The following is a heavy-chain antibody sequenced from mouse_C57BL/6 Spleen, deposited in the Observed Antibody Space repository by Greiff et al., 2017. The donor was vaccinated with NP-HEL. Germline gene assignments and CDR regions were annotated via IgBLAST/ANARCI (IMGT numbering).Heavy chain of an antibody. V-gene: IGHV1-82*01. CDR2: IYPGDGDT. J-gene: IGHJ2*01. CDR1: GYAFSSSW. Sequence: VQLQQSGPELVKPGASVKISCKASGYAFSSSWMNWVKQRPGKGLEWIGRIYPGDGDTNYNGKFKGKATLTADKSSSTAYMQLSSLTSEDSAVYFCAREDPYGYGFDYWGQGTTLTVSS. D-gene: IGHD2-2*01. CDR3: AREDPYGYGFDY.